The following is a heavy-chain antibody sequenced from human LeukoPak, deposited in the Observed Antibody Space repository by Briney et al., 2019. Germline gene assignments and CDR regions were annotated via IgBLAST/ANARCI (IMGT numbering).Heavy chain of an antibody. CDR3: AKDPVEWFGEYFDY. CDR2: IGGSGDST. J-gene: IGHJ4*02. D-gene: IGHD3-10*01. Sequence: GGSLRLSCAASGFTFSSFAMSWVRQTPGKGLEWISAIGGSGDSTYYADSVKGRFTVSRDNSKNTLYLQMNSLRAEDTAVYYCAKDPVEWFGEYFDYWGQGTLVTVSS. CDR1: GFTFSSFA. V-gene: IGHV3-23*01.